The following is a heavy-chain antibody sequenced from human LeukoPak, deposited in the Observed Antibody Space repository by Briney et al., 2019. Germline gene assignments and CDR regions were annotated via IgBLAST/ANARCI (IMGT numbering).Heavy chain of an antibody. CDR1: GGSISSYY. D-gene: IGHD5-24*01. V-gene: IGHV4-59*01. Sequence: PSETLSLTCTVSGGSISSYYWSWIRQPPGKGLEWIGYIYYSGSTNYNPSLKSRVTISVDTSKNQFSLKLSSVTAADTAVYYCARDGNGYNMFDYWGQGTLVTVSS. CDR3: ARDGNGYNMFDY. J-gene: IGHJ4*02. CDR2: IYYSGST.